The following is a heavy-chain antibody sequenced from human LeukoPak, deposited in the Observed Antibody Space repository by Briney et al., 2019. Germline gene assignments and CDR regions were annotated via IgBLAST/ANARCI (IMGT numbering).Heavy chain of an antibody. CDR3: ARDVPVHGSGWYGGFDH. D-gene: IGHD6-19*01. CDR1: GFTFSIYC. Sequence: GGPLRFSCAASGFTFSIYCMLWLRQPQGKGLVWVANIKQDGSETHYEDSVKGRFTISRDNAKNSLYLQMNSLRAEHTALSYCARDVPVHGSGWYGGFDHWRQGTLVTVS. CDR2: IKQDGSET. J-gene: IGHJ4*02. V-gene: IGHV3-7*01.